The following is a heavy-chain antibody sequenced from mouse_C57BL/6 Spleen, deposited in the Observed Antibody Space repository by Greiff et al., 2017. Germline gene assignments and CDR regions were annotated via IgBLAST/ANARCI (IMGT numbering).Heavy chain of an antibody. J-gene: IGHJ3*01. CDR3: ARHGNYVNWCAY. CDR1: GFTFSDYG. CDR2: ISSGSSTI. D-gene: IGHD2-1*01. V-gene: IGHV5-17*01. Sequence: EVQVVESGGGLVKPGGSLTLSCAASGFTFSDYGMHWVRQAPEKGLEWVAYISSGSSTIYYADTVKGRFTISSDNAKNTLFLQMTSLRSEDTAMYYCARHGNYVNWCAYWGQGTLVTVSA.